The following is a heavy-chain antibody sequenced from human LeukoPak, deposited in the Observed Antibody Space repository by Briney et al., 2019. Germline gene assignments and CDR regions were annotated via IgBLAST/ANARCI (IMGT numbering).Heavy chain of an antibody. CDR1: GFTFSSYG. CDR2: IRYDGSNK. V-gene: IGHV3-30*02. CDR3: ARRGIETTNYYYYMDV. J-gene: IGHJ6*03. D-gene: IGHD3-16*02. Sequence: QSGGSLRLSCAASGFTFSSYGMHWVRQAPGKGLEWVAFIRYDGSNKYYADSVKGRFTISRDNSKNTLYLQMNSLRAEDTAVYYCARRGIETTNYYYYMDVWGKGTTVTVSS.